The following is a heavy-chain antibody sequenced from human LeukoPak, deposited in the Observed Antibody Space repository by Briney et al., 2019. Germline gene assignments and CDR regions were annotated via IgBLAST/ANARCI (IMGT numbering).Heavy chain of an antibody. V-gene: IGHV3-23*01. D-gene: IGHD4-17*01. CDR2: ISGSGGRA. Sequence: GVSLRLSCAASGFTFSNYAMNWVRQAPGKWLEWVSAISGSGGRAYYADSVKGRFTISRDNSKNTLYLQMNSLRVEDTAVYYCAKDSPTVTTVGWGARWGQGTLVTVSS. J-gene: IGHJ4*02. CDR1: GFTFSNYA. CDR3: AKDSPTVTTVGWGAR.